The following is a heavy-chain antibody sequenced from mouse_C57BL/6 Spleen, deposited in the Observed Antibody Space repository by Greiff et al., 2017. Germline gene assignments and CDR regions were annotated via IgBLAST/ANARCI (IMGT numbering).Heavy chain of an antibody. Sequence: VQLQQPGPELVKPGASVKISCKASGYTFTDYYMNWVKQSHGKSLEWIGDINPNNGGTSYNQKFKGKDTLTVDKSSSPAYMELRNLTSEDSAVXYRTRVPVNSYFDVWGTGTTVTVSS. V-gene: IGHV1-26*01. J-gene: IGHJ1*03. CDR1: GYTFTDYY. CDR3: TRVPVNSYFDV. CDR2: INPNNGGT.